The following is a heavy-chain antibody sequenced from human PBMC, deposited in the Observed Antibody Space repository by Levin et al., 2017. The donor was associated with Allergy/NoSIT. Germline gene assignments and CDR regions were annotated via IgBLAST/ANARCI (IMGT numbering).Heavy chain of an antibody. CDR3: ARDLTYFYRSGVDWFDP. J-gene: IGHJ5*02. Sequence: ASVKVSCKTSGYTFTGYYIHWVRQAPGQGLEWVGWINPNNAATNYAQKFQGRLTLTSDTSITTAYLELTGLTSDDTAVYYCARDLTYFYRSGVDWFDPWGQGTLVTVSS. D-gene: IGHD3-10*01. V-gene: IGHV1-2*02. CDR1: GYTFTGYY. CDR2: INPNNAAT.